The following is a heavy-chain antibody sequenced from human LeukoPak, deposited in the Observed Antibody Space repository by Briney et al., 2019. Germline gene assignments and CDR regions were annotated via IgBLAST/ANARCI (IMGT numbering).Heavy chain of an antibody. V-gene: IGHV4-59*01. D-gene: IGHD6-19*01. CDR3: ARATYSSGWGTSDY. J-gene: IGHJ4*02. CDR1: GGPISGYY. CDR2: IYYSGST. Sequence: SETLSLTCTVSGGPISGYYWSWIRQPPGKGLAWIGYIYYSGSTNYNPSLKSRVTISVDTSKNQFSLKLSSVTAADTAVYYCARATYSSGWGTSDYWGQGTLVTVSS.